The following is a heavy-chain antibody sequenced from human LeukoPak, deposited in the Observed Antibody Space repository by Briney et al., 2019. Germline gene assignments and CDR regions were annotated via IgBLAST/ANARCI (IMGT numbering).Heavy chain of an antibody. CDR3: ARAGTSSSPLHFEH. CDR2: MNPNSGGT. V-gene: IGHV1-2*02. D-gene: IGHD6-6*01. Sequence: GASVKVSCQASVYTLTGHYIHGVRQAPARGLDCMGWMNPNSGGTSYAQKFQGRVTMTRDTSINTAYMELSSLKSDDTAVYYCARAGTSSSPLHFEHWGQGTLVTVSS. CDR1: VYTLTGHY. J-gene: IGHJ4*02.